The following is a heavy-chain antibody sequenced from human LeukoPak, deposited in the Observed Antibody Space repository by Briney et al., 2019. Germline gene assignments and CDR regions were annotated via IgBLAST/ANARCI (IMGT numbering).Heavy chain of an antibody. Sequence: GGSLRLSCAASGFTFDDYAMHWVRQAPGEGLEWVSGISWNSGSIGYADSVKGRFTISRDNAKNSLYLQMNSLRAEDTALYYCAKDIAAAGTPDYYYYYGMDVWGQGTTVTVSS. D-gene: IGHD6-13*01. CDR3: AKDIAAAGTPDYYYYYGMDV. CDR2: ISWNSGSI. V-gene: IGHV3-9*01. CDR1: GFTFDDYA. J-gene: IGHJ6*02.